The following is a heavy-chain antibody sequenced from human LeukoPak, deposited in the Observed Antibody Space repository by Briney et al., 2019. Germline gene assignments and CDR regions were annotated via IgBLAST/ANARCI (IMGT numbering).Heavy chain of an antibody. CDR1: GGSISSSSYY. CDR2: IYYSGST. V-gene: IGHV4-39*07. Sequence: SETLSLTCTVSGGSISSSSYYWGWIRPPPGKGLEWIGSIYYSGSTYYNPSLKSRVTISVDTSKNQFSLKLSSVTAADTAVYYCARVLRYSYGYVRWFDPWGQGTLVTVSS. J-gene: IGHJ5*02. CDR3: ARVLRYSYGYVRWFDP. D-gene: IGHD5-18*01.